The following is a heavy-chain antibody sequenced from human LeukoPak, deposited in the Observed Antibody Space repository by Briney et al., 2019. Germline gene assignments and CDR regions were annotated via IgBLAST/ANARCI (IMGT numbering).Heavy chain of an antibody. Sequence: ASVKVSCKASGYTFTSYHMHWERQAPGQGLEWMGIINPSGGSTSYAQKFQGRVTMTRDTSTTTVYMELSSLRSEDTAVYYCARDGGVGATTSYYYYYIDVWGKGTTVTISS. CDR3: ARDGGVGATTSYYYYYIDV. CDR1: GYTFTSYH. CDR2: INPSGGST. D-gene: IGHD1-26*01. V-gene: IGHV1-46*01. J-gene: IGHJ6*03.